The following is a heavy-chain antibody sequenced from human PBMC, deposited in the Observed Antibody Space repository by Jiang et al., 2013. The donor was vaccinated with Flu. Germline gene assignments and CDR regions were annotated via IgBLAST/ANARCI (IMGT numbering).Heavy chain of an antibody. Sequence: CTFSGFSLSTYGEVVGWIRQPPGQALEWLSYIKWDDEKRHNPSLTSRLTITKDTSKNQVVLTMTNMDSVDTATYYCARGVVDYGGYGGMNPFHVWGQGAFVIVSS. CDR2: IKWDDEK. CDR3: ARGVVDYGGYGGMNPFHV. J-gene: IGHJ3*01. V-gene: IGHV2-5*02. CDR1: GFSLSTYGEV. D-gene: IGHD4-17*01.